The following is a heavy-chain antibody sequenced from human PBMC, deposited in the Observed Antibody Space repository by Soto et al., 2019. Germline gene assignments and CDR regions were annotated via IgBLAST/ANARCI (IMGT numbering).Heavy chain of an antibody. Sequence: QVQLQESGPGLVKPSETLSLTCTVSGGSISSYYWSWIRQPPGKGLEWIGYIYYSGSTNYNPSLKSRVTISVDTSKNRFSRKLSSVTAADTAVYYCARFTHYYGSGSYGGLDYWGQGTLVTVSS. CDR3: ARFTHYYGSGSYGGLDY. V-gene: IGHV4-59*01. J-gene: IGHJ4*02. D-gene: IGHD3-10*01. CDR1: GGSISSYY. CDR2: IYYSGST.